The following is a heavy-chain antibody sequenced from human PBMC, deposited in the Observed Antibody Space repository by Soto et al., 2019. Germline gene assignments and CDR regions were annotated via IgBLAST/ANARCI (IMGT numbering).Heavy chain of an antibody. D-gene: IGHD2-2*03. CDR2: IYRNDEQ. Sequence: SGPPLANPTQTLTLTCTFSGFSLTSVVVAGGWIRQPPGEALEWRALIYRNDEQYYNQPRRNSLTITRDTSKDKVVLTTTNMDPADTATDYCADRLFGRSGYDVWGQGTTVTVSS. J-gene: IGHJ6*01. CDR1: GFSLTSVVVA. CDR3: ADRLFGRSGYDV. V-gene: IGHV2-5*01.